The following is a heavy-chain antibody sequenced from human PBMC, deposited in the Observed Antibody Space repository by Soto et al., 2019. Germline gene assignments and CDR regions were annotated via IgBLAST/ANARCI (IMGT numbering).Heavy chain of an antibody. Sequence: GESLKISCKGSGYSFASYWIGWVRQMPGKGLEWMGIIYPADSDTRYSPSFQGQVTISADMSISTAYLQWSSLKASDTAIYYCARPVVAPTDENDYWGQGTLVTVSS. CDR2: IYPADSDT. D-gene: IGHD2-15*01. V-gene: IGHV5-51*01. CDR1: GYSFASYW. J-gene: IGHJ4*02. CDR3: ARPVVAPTDENDY.